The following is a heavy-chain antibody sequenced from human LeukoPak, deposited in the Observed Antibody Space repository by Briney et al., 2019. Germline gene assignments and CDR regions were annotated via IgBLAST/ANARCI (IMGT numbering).Heavy chain of an antibody. CDR2: ISSSSSYI. CDR1: GFTFSSYS. J-gene: IGHJ6*03. V-gene: IGHV3-21*01. Sequence: GGSLRLSCAASGFTFSSYSMNWVRQAPGKGLEWVSSISSSSSYIYYADSVKGRFTISRDNAKNSLYLQMNSLRAEDTAVYYCARARQSYYYMDVWGKGTTVTASS. CDR3: ARARQSYYYMDV.